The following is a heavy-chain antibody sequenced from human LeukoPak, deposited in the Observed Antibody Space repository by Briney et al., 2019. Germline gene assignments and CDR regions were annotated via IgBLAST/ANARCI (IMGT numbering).Heavy chain of an antibody. J-gene: IGHJ5*02. Sequence: ASVKVSCKASGYAFTSYGISWVPKAPGQGLEWMGWISAYNGNTNYAQKLQGRVTMTTDTSTSTAYMELRSLRSDDTAVYYCARGGCSSTSCYPPPPNWFDPWGQGTLVTVSS. CDR1: GYAFTSYG. CDR2: ISAYNGNT. V-gene: IGHV1-18*04. D-gene: IGHD2-2*01. CDR3: ARGGCSSTSCYPPPPNWFDP.